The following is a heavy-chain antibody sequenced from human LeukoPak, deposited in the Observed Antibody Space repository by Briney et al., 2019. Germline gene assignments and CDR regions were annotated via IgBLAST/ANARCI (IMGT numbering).Heavy chain of an antibody. CDR1: GFTFSSYS. D-gene: IGHD3-9*01. CDR2: ISSSSSTI. CDR3: ARDLIVGLRYFDWSRFDY. Sequence: PGGSLRLSCAASGFTFSSYSMNWVRQAPGKGLEWVSYISSSSSTIYYADSVKGRFTISRDNAKNSLYLQMNSLRAEDTAVYYCARDLIVGLRYFDWSRFDYWGQGTLVTVSS. J-gene: IGHJ4*02. V-gene: IGHV3-48*01.